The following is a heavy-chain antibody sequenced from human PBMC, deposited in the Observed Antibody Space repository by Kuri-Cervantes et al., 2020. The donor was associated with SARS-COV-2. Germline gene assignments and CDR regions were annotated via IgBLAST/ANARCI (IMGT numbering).Heavy chain of an antibody. V-gene: IGHV3-30*02. CDR3: AKGADNEEWLIEYYFDY. D-gene: IGHD6-19*01. Sequence: GGSLRLSCAASGFTFSSYGMHWVRQAPGKGLEWVAFIRYDGSNKYYADSVKGRFTISRDNSKNTLYLQMNSLRAEDTAVYYCAKGADNEEWLIEYYFDYWGQGTLVTVSS. CDR2: IRYDGSNK. J-gene: IGHJ4*02. CDR1: GFTFSSYG.